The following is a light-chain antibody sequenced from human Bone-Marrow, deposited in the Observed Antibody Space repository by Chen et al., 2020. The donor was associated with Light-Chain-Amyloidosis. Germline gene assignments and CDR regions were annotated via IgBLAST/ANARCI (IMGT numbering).Light chain of an antibody. CDR3: MQALQSPPT. J-gene: IGKJ1*01. Sequence: DVVLTQSPLSLPVTPGEPASISCRSSQSLSHSTGYNYLDWYLQKPGQSPQLLLYLGSTRASGVPDRFSGSGSGTDFTLKIRRVETEDVGVYYCMQALQSPPTFGQGTKVEIK. CDR2: LGS. V-gene: IGKV2-28*01. CDR1: QSLSHSTGYNY.